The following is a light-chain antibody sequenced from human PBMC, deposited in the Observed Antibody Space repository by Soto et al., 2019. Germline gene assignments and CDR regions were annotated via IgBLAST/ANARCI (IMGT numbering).Light chain of an antibody. CDR2: DVS. J-gene: IGLJ2*01. V-gene: IGLV2-11*01. CDR1: SSDVGGYNY. Sequence: QSALTQPRSASGSPGQSVTISCTGTSSDVGGYNYVSWYQQHPGKAPKFMIYDVSKRPSGVPDRFSGSKSGNTASLTISGLQAEDEADYYCCSYAGSFALLFGGGTKLTVL. CDR3: CSYAGSFALL.